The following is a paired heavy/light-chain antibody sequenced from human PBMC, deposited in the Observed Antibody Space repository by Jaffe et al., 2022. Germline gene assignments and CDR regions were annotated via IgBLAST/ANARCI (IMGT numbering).Light chain of an antibody. CDR3: AAWDDSLNGVV. Sequence: QSVLTQPPSASGTPGQRVTISCSGSSSNIGSNTVNWYQQLPGTAPKLLIYTNNQRPSGVPDRFSGSKSGTSASLAISGLQSEDEADYYCAAWDDSLNGVVFGGGTQLTVL. CDR2: TNN. V-gene: IGLV1-44*01. CDR1: SSNIGSNT. J-gene: IGLJ2*01.
Heavy chain of an antibody. CDR2: IIGSGAGT. Sequence: EVQLLASGGGLVQPGGSLRLSCAASGFTFSSYAMTWVRQAPGKGLEWVSLIIGSGAGTYYADSVKGRFTISRDSSKNTLYLQMNSLRVEDTAVYHCAKALCSGGTCPFDYWGQGILVTVSS. V-gene: IGHV3-23*01. J-gene: IGHJ4*02. CDR3: AKALCSGGTCPFDY. CDR1: GFTFSSYA. D-gene: IGHD2-15*01.